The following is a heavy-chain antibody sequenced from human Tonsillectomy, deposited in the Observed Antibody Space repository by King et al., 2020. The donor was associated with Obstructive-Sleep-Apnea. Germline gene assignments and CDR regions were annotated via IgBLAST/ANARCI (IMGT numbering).Heavy chain of an antibody. J-gene: IGHJ4*02. Sequence: VQLVESGGGVVQPGRCLRLSCAASTFTFSNYAMHCGLQGSGKGRVRVAVISDDGIDKNYADSLKGRFTISRDNSKNTLYLQMNSLRAEDTAVFYCARDPLSSSGGSCFDYWGQGTLVTVSS. CDR1: TFTFSNYA. CDR2: ISDDGIDK. D-gene: IGHD2-15*01. CDR3: ARDPLSSSGGSCFDY. V-gene: IGHV3-30*04.